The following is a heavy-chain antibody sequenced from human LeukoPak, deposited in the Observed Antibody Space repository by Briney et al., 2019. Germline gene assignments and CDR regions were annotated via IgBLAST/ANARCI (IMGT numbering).Heavy chain of an antibody. V-gene: IGHV1-46*01. CDR3: ARDCGGRPGTKVNYFDY. Sequence: ASVKVSCKASGYTFTSYGISWVRQAPGQGLEWMGIINLSGATTSYAQKFQGRVTMSRDTSTSTVYMELSSLRSEDTAVYYCARDCGGRPGTKVNYFDYWGRGTLVTVSS. CDR2: INLSGATT. J-gene: IGHJ4*02. D-gene: IGHD2-21*01. CDR1: GYTFTSYG.